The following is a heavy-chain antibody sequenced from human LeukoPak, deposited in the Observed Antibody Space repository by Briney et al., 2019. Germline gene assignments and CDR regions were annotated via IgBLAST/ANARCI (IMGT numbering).Heavy chain of an antibody. CDR3: AKGGDGDVWYDSYFDS. D-gene: IGHD3-9*01. Sequence: SETLSLTCTVSGGSISSGDYYWSWIRQPPGKGLEWIGYIFYSGTTYYNPSLKSRITISVDTSKNQFSLKLSSVTAADTAVYYCAKGGDGDVWYDSYFDSWGQGTRVTVSS. V-gene: IGHV4-30-4*01. J-gene: IGHJ4*02. CDR1: GGSISSGDYY. CDR2: IFYSGTT.